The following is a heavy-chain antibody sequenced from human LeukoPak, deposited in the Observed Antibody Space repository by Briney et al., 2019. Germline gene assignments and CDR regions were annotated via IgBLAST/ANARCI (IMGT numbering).Heavy chain of an antibody. CDR1: GGSISSYY. CDR2: IYYSGST. Sequence: SETLSLTCTVSGGSISSYYWSWIRQPPGKGLEWIGYIYYSGSTNYNPSLKSRVTISVDTSKNQFSLKLSSVSAADTAVYYCARVTTYYDFWSGQNYYYYGMDVWGQGTTVTVSS. V-gene: IGHV4-59*01. CDR3: ARVTTYYDFWSGQNYYYYGMDV. J-gene: IGHJ6*02. D-gene: IGHD3-3*01.